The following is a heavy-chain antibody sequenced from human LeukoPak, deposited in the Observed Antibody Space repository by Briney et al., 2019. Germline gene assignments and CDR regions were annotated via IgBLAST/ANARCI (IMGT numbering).Heavy chain of an antibody. CDR1: GFTFSSYA. V-gene: IGHV3-23*01. J-gene: IGHJ4*02. CDR2: ISGSGGST. D-gene: IGHD2-21*01. Sequence: GGSLRLSCAASGFTFSSYAMSWVRQAPGKGLEWVSAISGSGGSTYYADSVKGRFTISRDKSKNTLYLQMNSLRAEDTAVYYCAKDLYEHIVVVRFDYWGQGTLVTVSS. CDR3: AKDLYEHIVVVRFDY.